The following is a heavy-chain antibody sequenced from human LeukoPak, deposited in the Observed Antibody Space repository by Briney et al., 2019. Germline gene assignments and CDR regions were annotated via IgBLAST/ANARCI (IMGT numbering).Heavy chain of an antibody. Sequence: GGSLRHSCAASGFTVSSNYMSWVRQAPGKGLEWVSVIYSGGSTYYADSVKGRFTISRDNSKNTLYLQMNSLRAEDTAVYYCARERYSSSSNFDYWGQGTLVTVSS. D-gene: IGHD6-13*01. CDR3: ARERYSSSSNFDY. CDR2: IYSGGST. V-gene: IGHV3-66*02. CDR1: GFTVSSNY. J-gene: IGHJ4*02.